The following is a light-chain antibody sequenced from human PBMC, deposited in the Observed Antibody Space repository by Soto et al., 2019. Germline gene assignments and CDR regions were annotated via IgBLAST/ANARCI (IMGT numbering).Light chain of an antibody. J-gene: IGKJ1*01. CDR1: QEISGY. CDR2: GVS. V-gene: IGKV1-9*01. Sequence: IHLTQSPSSLSASVGDRVTITCRASQEISGYLAWYQQTPGKAPKLLVYGVSTLQDGVLSRFSGRGSGTDFSLTISSLQPEDFATYYCQHLHWAFGPGT. CDR3: QHLHWA.